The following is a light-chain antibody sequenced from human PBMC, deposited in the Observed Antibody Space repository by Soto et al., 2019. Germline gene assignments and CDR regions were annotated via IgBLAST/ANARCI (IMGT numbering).Light chain of an antibody. CDR2: WTS. J-gene: IGKJ2*01. CDR3: QQYYSTPYT. Sequence: DIVMTQSPDSLAVSLGERATINRKSSQSVLYSSNNKNYLSWYQQKPGQPPKLLIYWTSTRESGVPDRFSGSGSGTDFTLTISSLRAEDVAVYYCQQYYSTPYTFGQGTKLEIK. CDR1: QSVLYSSNNKNY. V-gene: IGKV4-1*01.